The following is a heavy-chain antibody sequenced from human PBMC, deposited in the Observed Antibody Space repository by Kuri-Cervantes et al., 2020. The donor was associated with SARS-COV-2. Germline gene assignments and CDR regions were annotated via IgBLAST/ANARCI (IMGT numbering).Heavy chain of an antibody. V-gene: IGHV4-61*01. CDR2: IYYNGST. D-gene: IGHD4-17*01. Sequence: SETLSLTCTVSGSSVSRGSYYWSWIRQPPGKGLEWIGYIYYNGSTNYNPSLKSLVTITVDTSKNQFSQKLSSVTAADTAMYYCARHDYGDPLTYYYGMDVWGQGTTVTVSS. CDR1: GSSVSRGSYY. CDR3: ARHDYGDPLTYYYGMDV. J-gene: IGHJ6*02.